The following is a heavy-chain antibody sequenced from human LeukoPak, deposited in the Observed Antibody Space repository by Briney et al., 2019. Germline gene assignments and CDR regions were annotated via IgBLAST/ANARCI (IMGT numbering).Heavy chain of an antibody. J-gene: IGHJ4*02. Sequence: PGGSLRLSCTASGFTFGDYAMSWVRQAPGEGLEWVGFIRSKAYGGTTEYAASVKGRFTISRDDSKSIAYLQMNSLKTEDTAVYYCTRDLHTPFIAAAGIPNYWGQGTLVTVSS. CDR1: GFTFGDYA. CDR2: IRSKAYGGTT. V-gene: IGHV3-49*04. D-gene: IGHD6-13*01. CDR3: TRDLHTPFIAAAGIPNY.